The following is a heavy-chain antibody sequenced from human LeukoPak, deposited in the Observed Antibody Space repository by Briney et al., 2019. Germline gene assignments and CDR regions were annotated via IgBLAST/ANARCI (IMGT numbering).Heavy chain of an antibody. CDR3: VIRDFWSLEVAFDI. Sequence: SETLSLTRTVSGGSISSSSYYWGWIRQPPGQGLTWIGSIYYSGSTYYNPSVKSRFTISVDTSKNQLSLQMTCVRGADTAVYYCVIRDFWSLEVAFDIWGQGTTVTVCS. J-gene: IGHJ3*02. CDR1: GGSISSSSYY. CDR2: IYYSGST. D-gene: IGHD3-3*01. V-gene: IGHV4-39*07.